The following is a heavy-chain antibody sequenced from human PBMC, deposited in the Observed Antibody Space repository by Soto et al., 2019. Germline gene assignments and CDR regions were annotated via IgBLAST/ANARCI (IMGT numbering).Heavy chain of an antibody. CDR1: GGSISSGGQY. D-gene: IGHD6-25*01. V-gene: IGHV4-31*03. J-gene: IGHJ4*02. Sequence: NPSETLSLTCTVSGGSISSGGQYWSWIRQHPGKGLEWIGYIYDSGSTYYNPSLRSRVTISVDTSKKQFSLKLRSVTAADTAVYYCARDAAEYYFDYWGQGTLVTVSS. CDR3: ARDAAEYYFDY. CDR2: IYDSGST.